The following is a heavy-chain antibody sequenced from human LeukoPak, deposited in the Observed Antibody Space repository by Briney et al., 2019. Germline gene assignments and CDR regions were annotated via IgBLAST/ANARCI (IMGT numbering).Heavy chain of an antibody. V-gene: IGHV3-74*01. Sequence: PGGSLRLFCGASGFTFVSYWLNGVGQVPGKGLMGVTRLDVDGSSTTYASSVKGRFTISRDSAGNTLHLQMRSLGAEDKAVYYCARGATIDLWGRGTLVTVSS. CDR2: LDVDGSST. CDR1: GFTFVSYW. J-gene: IGHJ2*01. CDR3: ARGATIDL. D-gene: IGHD2-2*02.